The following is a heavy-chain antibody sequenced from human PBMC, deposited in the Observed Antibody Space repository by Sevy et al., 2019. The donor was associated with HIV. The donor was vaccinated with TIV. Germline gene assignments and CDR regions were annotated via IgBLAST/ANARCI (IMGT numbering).Heavy chain of an antibody. J-gene: IGHJ4*02. CDR2: LYGNDNT. CDR3: TTERHNRFQW. CDR1: AFNVINQY. D-gene: IGHD6-19*01. V-gene: IGHV3-53*01. Sequence: GGSLRLSCAASAFNVINQYMSWVRQAPGKGLECVSTLYGNDNTDYADSVKGRFIISRDNSKNTLSLQMNSLRAEDTAVYYCTTERHNRFQWWGRGTLVTVSS.